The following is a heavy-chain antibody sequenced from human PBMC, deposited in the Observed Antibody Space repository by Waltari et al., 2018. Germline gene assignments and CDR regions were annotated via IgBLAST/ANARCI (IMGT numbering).Heavy chain of an antibody. D-gene: IGHD2-2*01. CDR2: INPNSGGT. V-gene: IGHV1-2*02. J-gene: IGHJ3*02. CDR3: ARDIPSLQSDAFDI. Sequence: QVQLVQSGAEVKKPGASVKVACKASGYTFPGYFMHWVRQAPGQGHEWMGWINPNSGGTNYAQKFQGRVTMTRDTSISTAYMELSRLRSDDTAVYYCARDIPSLQSDAFDIWGQGTMVTVSS. CDR1: GYTFPGYF.